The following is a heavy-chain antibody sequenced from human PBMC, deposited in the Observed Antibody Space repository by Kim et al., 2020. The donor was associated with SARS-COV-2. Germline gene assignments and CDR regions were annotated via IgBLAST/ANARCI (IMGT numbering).Heavy chain of an antibody. CDR2: IYHSGST. D-gene: IGHD6-13*01. CDR1: GDSISSSNW. V-gene: IGHV4-4*02. Sequence: SETLSLTCAVSGDSISSSNWWSWVRQPPGKGLEWIGEIYHSGSTNYNPSLKSRVTISVDKSKNQFSLKVSSVTAADTAVYYCARPSRIAAANINAFDIWGQGTMVIVSS. CDR3: ARPSRIAAANINAFDI. J-gene: IGHJ3*02.